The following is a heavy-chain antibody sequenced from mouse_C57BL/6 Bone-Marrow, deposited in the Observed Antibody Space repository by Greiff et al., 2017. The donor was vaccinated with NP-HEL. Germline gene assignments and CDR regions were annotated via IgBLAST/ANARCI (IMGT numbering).Heavy chain of an antibody. Sequence: QVQLQQSGAELARPGASVKMSCKASGYTFTSYTLHWVNQRPGQGLEWIGYINPSSGYTQYNQKFQDKATLTAYKSSSTAYMQLSSLTSEDSAVYYCARGRGLAYWGQGTLVTVSA. CDR3: ARGRGLAY. CDR1: GYTFTSYT. D-gene: IGHD3-3*01. V-gene: IGHV1-4*01. CDR2: INPSSGYT. J-gene: IGHJ3*01.